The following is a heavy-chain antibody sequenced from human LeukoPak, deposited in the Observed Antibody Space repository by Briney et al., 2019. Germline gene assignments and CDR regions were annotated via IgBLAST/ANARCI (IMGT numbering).Heavy chain of an antibody. V-gene: IGHV3-30*03. J-gene: IGHJ4*02. CDR2: ISYDGSNK. D-gene: IGHD2-15*01. CDR1: GFTFSSYG. CDR3: SCWNFDY. Sequence: GGSLRLSCAASGFTFSSYGMHWVRQAPGKGLEWVAVISYDGSNKYYADSVKGRFTIYRDNSKNTLYLQMNSLRTEDTAVYYCSCWNFDYWGQGTLVTVSS.